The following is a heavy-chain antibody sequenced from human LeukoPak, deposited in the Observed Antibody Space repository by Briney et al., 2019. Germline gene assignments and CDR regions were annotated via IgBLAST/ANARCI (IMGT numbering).Heavy chain of an antibody. CDR1: GFTVSSNY. J-gene: IGHJ4*02. Sequence: GGSLRLSCAASGFTVSSNYMSWVRQAPGKGLEWVSVIYSGGDTYYADSVKGRFTITRDNSKNTLYLQMNTLRAEDTAVYYCARASGYSGYDPFDYWGQGTLVTVSS. V-gene: IGHV3-53*01. CDR3: ARASGYSGYDPFDY. CDR2: IYSGGDT. D-gene: IGHD5-12*01.